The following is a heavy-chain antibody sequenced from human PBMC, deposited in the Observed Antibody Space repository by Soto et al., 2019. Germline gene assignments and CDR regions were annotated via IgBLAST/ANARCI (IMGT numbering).Heavy chain of an antibody. J-gene: IGHJ6*02. CDR3: ARVVPAASYGMDV. CDR1: GGSFSGYY. V-gene: IGHV4-34*01. Sequence: SETLSLTCAVYGGSFSGYYWSWIRQPPGKGLEWIGEINHSGSTNYNPSLKSRVTISVDKSKNQFSLKLSSVTAADTAVYYCARVVPAASYGMDVWGQGTTVTVSS. CDR2: INHSGST. D-gene: IGHD2-2*01.